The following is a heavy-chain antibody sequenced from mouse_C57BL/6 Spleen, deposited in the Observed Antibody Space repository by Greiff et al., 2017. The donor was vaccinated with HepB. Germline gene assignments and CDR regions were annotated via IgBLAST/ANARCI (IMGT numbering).Heavy chain of an antibody. D-gene: IGHD1-1*01. CDR2: IYPRDGST. CDR3: ARTTTVVADPYYYAMDY. CDR1: GYTFTSYD. Sequence: VKLVESGPELVKPGASVKLSCKASGYTFTSYDINWVKQRPGQGLEWIGWIYPRDGSTKYNEKFKGKATLTVDTSSSTAYMELHSLTSEDAAVYFCARTTTVVADPYYYAMDYWGQGTSVTVSS. V-gene: IGHV1-85*01. J-gene: IGHJ4*01.